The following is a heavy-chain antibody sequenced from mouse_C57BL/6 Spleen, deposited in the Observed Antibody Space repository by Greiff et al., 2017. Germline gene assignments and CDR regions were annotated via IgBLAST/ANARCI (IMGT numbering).Heavy chain of an antibody. CDR2: IYPGGGYT. V-gene: IGHV1-63*01. Sequence: QVQLKQSGAELVRPGTSVKMSCKASGYTFTNYWIGWAKQRPGHGLEWIGDIYPGGGYTNYNEKFKGKATLTADKSSSTSYMQFSSLTSEASAIYYCARYYDGYYGFAYWGQGTLVTVSA. CDR3: ARYYDGYYGFAY. CDR1: GYTFTNYW. J-gene: IGHJ3*01. D-gene: IGHD2-3*01.